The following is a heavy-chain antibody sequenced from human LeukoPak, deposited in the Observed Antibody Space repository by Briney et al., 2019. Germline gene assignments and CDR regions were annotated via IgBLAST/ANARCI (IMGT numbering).Heavy chain of an antibody. J-gene: IGHJ4*02. CDR3: ARGGPTGALDY. D-gene: IGHD7-27*01. V-gene: IGHV3-7*01. CDR2: INQDGSEE. CDR1: GFTFSTYW. Sequence: GGSLRLSCAASGFTFSTYWMSWVRQAPGKGLEWVANINQDGSEEYYVDSVKGRFTISRDNAKNSLYMQMTSLRVEDTAVYYCARGGPTGALDYWGQGTLVTVSS.